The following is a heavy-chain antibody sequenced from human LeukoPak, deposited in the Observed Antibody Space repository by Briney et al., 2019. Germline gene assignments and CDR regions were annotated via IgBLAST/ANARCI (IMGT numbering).Heavy chain of an antibody. J-gene: IGHJ6*03. Sequence: PGGSLRLSCAASGFTFSSYAMSWVRQAPGKGLEWVSAISGSGGSTYYADSVKGRFTISRDNSKNTLYLQMNSLRAEDTAVYYCARDFAPYCSSTSCSPSMDVWGKGTTVTISS. CDR3: ARDFAPYCSSTSCSPSMDV. CDR2: ISGSGGST. V-gene: IGHV3-23*01. CDR1: GFTFSSYA. D-gene: IGHD2-2*01.